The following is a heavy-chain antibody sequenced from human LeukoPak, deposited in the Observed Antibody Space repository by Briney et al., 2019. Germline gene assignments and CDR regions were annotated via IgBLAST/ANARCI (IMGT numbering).Heavy chain of an antibody. J-gene: IGHJ5*02. V-gene: IGHV4-31*03. Sequence: PSETLSLTCTVSGGSISSGSYYWSWIRQPAGKGLEWIGHIFYGGSTYYNPSLESRVTISVDTSKIQFSLRLTSVTAADTAIYYCATTSGWYSFDPWGQGTLVIVSS. CDR1: GGSISSGSYY. CDR3: ATTSGWYSFDP. CDR2: IFYGGST. D-gene: IGHD6-19*01.